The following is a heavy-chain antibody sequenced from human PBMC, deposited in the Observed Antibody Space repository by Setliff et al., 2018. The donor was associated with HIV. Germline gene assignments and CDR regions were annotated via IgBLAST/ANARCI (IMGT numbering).Heavy chain of an antibody. CDR2: IYHRGNT. D-gene: IGHD6-6*01. J-gene: IGHJ4*02. V-gene: IGHV4-31*03. CDR3: ARVALAGMSARPFYFDY. Sequence: KLSETLSLTCTVSGGTVNSGGYYWSWIRQHPGKGLEWIGFIYHRGNTHYNSSLKSRLTISVDTSKNQFSLKLNSVTAADTAVYFCARVALAGMSARPFYFDYWGQGALVTVSS. CDR1: GGTVNSGGYY.